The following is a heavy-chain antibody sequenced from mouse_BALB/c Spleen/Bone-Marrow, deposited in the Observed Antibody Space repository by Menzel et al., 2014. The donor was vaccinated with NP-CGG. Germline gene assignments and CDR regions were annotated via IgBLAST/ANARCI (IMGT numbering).Heavy chain of an antibody. J-gene: IGHJ4*01. D-gene: IGHD1-1*01. Sequence: QVQLQQSGAELARPGASVKLSCKASGYTFTSYWMQWVKQRPGQGLEWIGAIYPGDGDTRYTQKFKGKATLTADKSSSTTYMQLSSLASEDSAVYYCARGDYGSSYEGAMDYWGQGTPVTVSS. CDR2: IYPGDGDT. CDR3: ARGDYGSSYEGAMDY. V-gene: IGHV1-87*01. CDR1: GYTFTSYW.